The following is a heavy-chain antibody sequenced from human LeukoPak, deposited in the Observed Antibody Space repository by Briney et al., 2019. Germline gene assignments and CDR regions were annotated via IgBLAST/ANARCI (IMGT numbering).Heavy chain of an antibody. CDR3: SRDSGYDLPPTLYY. Sequence: GGSLRLSCAASGLPVSRNYMRWVRQAPGEGLEWVSVIYSDGRTNYGDSVKGRLNISRDKSKNTLHLQMNSLRAEDTAVDYCSRDSGYDLPPTLYYWGQGTLVTVPS. D-gene: IGHD5-12*01. CDR1: GLPVSRNY. V-gene: IGHV3-53*01. J-gene: IGHJ4*02. CDR2: IYSDGRT.